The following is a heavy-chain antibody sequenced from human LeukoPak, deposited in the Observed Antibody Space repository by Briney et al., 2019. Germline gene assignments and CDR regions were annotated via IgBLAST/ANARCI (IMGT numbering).Heavy chain of an antibody. CDR1: GFTFSSYS. J-gene: IGHJ4*02. V-gene: IGHV3-48*04. Sequence: GGSLRLSCAASGFTFSSYSMNWVRQAPGKGLEWVSYISSSSSTIYYADSVKGRFTISRDNAKNSLYLQMNSLRAEDTAVYYCARDAGQQLVRFYFDYWGQGTLVTVSS. CDR3: ARDAGQQLVRFYFDY. D-gene: IGHD6-13*01. CDR2: ISSSSSTI.